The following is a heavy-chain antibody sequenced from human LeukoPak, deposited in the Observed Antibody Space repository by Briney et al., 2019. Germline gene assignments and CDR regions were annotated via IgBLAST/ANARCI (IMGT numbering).Heavy chain of an antibody. CDR1: GFTFSSYG. J-gene: IGHJ6*02. CDR3: ARGQPRGPPYYGMDV. Sequence: GGSPRLSCAASGFTFSSYGMHWVRQAPGKGLEWVAVIWYDGSNKYYADSVKGRFTISRDNSKNTLYLQMNSLRAEDTAVYYCARGQPRGPPYYGMDVWGQGTTVTVSS. CDR2: IWYDGSNK. V-gene: IGHV3-33*01.